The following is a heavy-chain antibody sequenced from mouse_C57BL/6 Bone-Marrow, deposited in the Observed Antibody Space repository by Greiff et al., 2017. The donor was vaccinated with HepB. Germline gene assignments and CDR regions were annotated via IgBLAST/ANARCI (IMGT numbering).Heavy chain of an antibody. CDR3: ARLLWAGVYFDY. CDR2: IYPYNGVS. Sequence: VQLKQSGPELVKPGASVKLSCKASGYSFTGYSMPWVKQSHGNILDWIGYIYPYNGVSTYNQKFKGKATLTVDKSSSTAYMELRSLTSEDSAVYYCARLLWAGVYFDYWGQGTTLTVSS. D-gene: IGHD1-1*02. CDR1: GYSFTGYS. J-gene: IGHJ2*01. V-gene: IGHV1-31*01.